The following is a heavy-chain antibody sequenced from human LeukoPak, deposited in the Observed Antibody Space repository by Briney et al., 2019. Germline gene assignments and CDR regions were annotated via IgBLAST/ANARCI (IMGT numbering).Heavy chain of an antibody. J-gene: IGHJ4*02. CDR1: GGSISSSSYY. D-gene: IGHD3-9*01. V-gene: IGHV4-39*07. Sequence: PSETLSLTCTVSGGSISSSSYYWGWIRQPPGKGLEWIGSIYYSGSTYYNPSLKSRVTISVDTSKNQFSLKLSSVTAADTAVYYCAREGAYYDILTGAFDYWGQGTLVTVSS. CDR2: IYYSGST. CDR3: AREGAYYDILTGAFDY.